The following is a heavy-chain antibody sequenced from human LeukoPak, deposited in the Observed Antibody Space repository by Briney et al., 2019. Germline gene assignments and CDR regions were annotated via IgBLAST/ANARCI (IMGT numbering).Heavy chain of an antibody. CDR3: AGGLQWLAHDC. Sequence: TPSETLSLTCTVSGDSISSLYWSWIRQPPGKRLEWIGSTYNSGSTTYNASLKSRATISGDTSKNQLSLNLTSVIAADTAMYYCAGGLQWLAHDCWGQGTLVTVSS. V-gene: IGHV4-59*08. CDR2: TYNSGST. CDR1: GDSISSLY. D-gene: IGHD6-19*01. J-gene: IGHJ4*02.